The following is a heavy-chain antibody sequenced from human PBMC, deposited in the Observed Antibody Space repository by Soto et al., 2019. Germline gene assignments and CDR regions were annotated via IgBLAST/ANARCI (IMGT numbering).Heavy chain of an antibody. D-gene: IGHD7-27*01. CDR2: ISGGGGAK. CDR3: AKSLTASNFRLDV. V-gene: IGHV3-23*01. Sequence: PVGSLRLSCTASGFTFNSYFMSWVRQAPGEGLEWISAISGGGGAKYYSDSVKGRFTISRDNSNNTLYLQMNSLRADDTAVYYCAKSLTASNFRLDVWGHGTRVTVS. CDR1: GFTFNSYF. J-gene: IGHJ6*02.